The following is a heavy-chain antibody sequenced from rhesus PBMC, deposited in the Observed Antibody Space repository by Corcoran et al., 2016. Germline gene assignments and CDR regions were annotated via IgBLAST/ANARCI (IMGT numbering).Heavy chain of an antibody. CDR2: INGNSGST. J-gene: IGHJ4*01. V-gene: IGHV4-80*01. Sequence: QVQLQESGPGLVKPSETLSLTCAVSGGSFSSSWWSWIRQPPGKGLEWIGEINGNSGSTNYNPSLKSRVTISKDASKNQFSLKLSSVTAADTAVYYCARSGSSGTHFDYWGQGVLVTVSS. CDR3: ARSGSSGTHFDY. D-gene: IGHD2-27*01. CDR1: GGSFSSSW.